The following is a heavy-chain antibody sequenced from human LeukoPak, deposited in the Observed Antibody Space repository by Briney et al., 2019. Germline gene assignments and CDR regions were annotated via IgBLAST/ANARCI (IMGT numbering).Heavy chain of an antibody. Sequence: GGSLRLSCVASGFSFSSYSMSWVRQAPGKGLEWVSAISGSGSSTYYAGSVKGRFNICRDNSKNTLSLEMNSLRAEDTAVYYCAKSAYYYDSSGYSYFDYWGRGTLVTVS. J-gene: IGHJ4*02. D-gene: IGHD3-22*01. V-gene: IGHV3-23*01. CDR3: AKSAYYYDSSGYSYFDY. CDR1: GFSFSSYS. CDR2: ISGSGSST.